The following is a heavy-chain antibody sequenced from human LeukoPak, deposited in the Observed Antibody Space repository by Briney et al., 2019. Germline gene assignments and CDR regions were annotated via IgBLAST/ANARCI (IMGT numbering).Heavy chain of an antibody. CDR1: GFTFSSYC. V-gene: IGHV3-74*01. Sequence: GGSLRLSCAASGFTFSSYCMHWVRQAPRKGLGWVSRINSDGSGTSYADSVKGRFTISRDNAKNTLYLQMNSLRAEDTAVYYCARDRGHDFWSGYSYGYWGQGTLVTVSS. CDR2: INSDGSGT. J-gene: IGHJ4*02. D-gene: IGHD3-3*01. CDR3: ARDRGHDFWSGYSYGY.